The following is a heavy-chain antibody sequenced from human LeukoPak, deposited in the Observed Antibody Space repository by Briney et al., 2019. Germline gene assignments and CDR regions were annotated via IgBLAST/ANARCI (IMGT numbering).Heavy chain of an antibody. CDR2: ISYDGSNK. J-gene: IGHJ4*02. CDR3: ARSTGAPGEIDY. Sequence: PGGSLRLSCAASGFTFSSYAMHWVRQAPGKGLEWVAVISYDGSNKYYADSVKGRFTISRDNAKNSLYLQMNSLRAEDTAVYYCARSTGAPGEIDYWGQGTLVTVSS. V-gene: IGHV3-30-3*01. D-gene: IGHD7-27*01. CDR1: GFTFSSYA.